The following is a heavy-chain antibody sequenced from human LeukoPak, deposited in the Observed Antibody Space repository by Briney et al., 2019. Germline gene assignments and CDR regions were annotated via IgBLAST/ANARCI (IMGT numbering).Heavy chain of an antibody. CDR3: AIRQTNYYDSSGKNDY. Sequence: SETLSLTCTVSGGSISSRSYYWGWIRQPPGKGLEWIGSIYYSGSTYYNPSLKSRVTISVDTSKNQFSLKLSSVTAADTAVYYCAIRQTNYYDSSGKNDYWGQGTLVTVSS. V-gene: IGHV4-39*01. CDR1: GGSISSRSYY. J-gene: IGHJ4*02. CDR2: IYYSGST. D-gene: IGHD3-22*01.